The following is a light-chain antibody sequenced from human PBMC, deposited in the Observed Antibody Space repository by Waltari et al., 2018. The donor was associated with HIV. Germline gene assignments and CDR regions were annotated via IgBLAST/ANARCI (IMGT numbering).Light chain of an antibody. Sequence: FALSHPAPWPAPPGQSLAIPCAGTTIDVDRCNYISWYQHHPDKTPRLILFDVNNRPSGISDRFSGSKSGTTASLTISTVETDDEADYYCASYTVNSTGVFGSGTKLTVL. J-gene: IGLJ1*01. CDR2: DVN. V-gene: IGLV2-14*03. CDR1: TIDVDRCNY. CDR3: ASYTVNSTGV.